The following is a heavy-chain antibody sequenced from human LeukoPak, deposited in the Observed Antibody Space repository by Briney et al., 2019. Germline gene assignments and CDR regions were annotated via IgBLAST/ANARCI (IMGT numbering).Heavy chain of an antibody. V-gene: IGHV3-74*01. J-gene: IGHJ4*02. CDR3: ARDRAESNWTNHTLFDS. Sequence: GGSLRLSCEASGFTFRDHWMHWVRQVPGKGLVWVSRINGYETSTAYADSVKGRFTISRDNARNTLYLQMNSLRVEDTAIYYCARDRAESNWTNHTLFDSWGQGTPVTVSS. D-gene: IGHD1/OR15-1a*01. CDR1: GFTFRDHW. CDR2: INGYETST.